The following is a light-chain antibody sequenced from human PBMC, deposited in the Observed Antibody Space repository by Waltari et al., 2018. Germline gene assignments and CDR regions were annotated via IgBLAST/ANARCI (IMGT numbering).Light chain of an antibody. CDR2: KAS. CDR1: QSIDSW. J-gene: IGKJ2*01. Sequence: DIQMTQSPSTLSASAGDRVTITCRASQSIDSWLAWYQQKPGKAPNLLIYKASSLASWVPSRFSGSRSGTEFTLTISSLQPGDFATYYCQQYHSYPYIFGQGTNLEIK. V-gene: IGKV1-5*03. CDR3: QQYHSYPYI.